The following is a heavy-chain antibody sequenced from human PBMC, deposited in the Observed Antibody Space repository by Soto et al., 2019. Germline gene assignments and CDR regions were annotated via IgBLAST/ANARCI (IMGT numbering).Heavy chain of an antibody. CDR1: GFTFSSYA. J-gene: IGHJ4*02. CDR2: ISGSGGST. D-gene: IGHD5-18*01. Sequence: SLRLSCAASGFTFSSYAMSWVLQAPGKGLEWVSAISGSGGSTYYADSVKGRFTISRDNSKNTLYLQMNSLRAEDTAVYYCAKCGYGYDYFDYWGQGTLVTVSS. CDR3: AKCGYGYDYFDY. V-gene: IGHV3-23*01.